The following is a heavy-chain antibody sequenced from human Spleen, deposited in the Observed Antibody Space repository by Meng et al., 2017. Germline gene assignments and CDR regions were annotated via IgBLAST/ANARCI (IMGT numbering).Heavy chain of an antibody. CDR2: NYSGGST. J-gene: IGHJ3*02. Sequence: GESLKISCAASGFTVSSNYMSWVRQAPGKGLEWVSVNYSGGSTYYADSVKGRFTISRDNSKNTLYLQMNSLRAEDTAVYYCAREAIAVAGPNDAFDIWGQGTMVTVSS. V-gene: IGHV3-66*02. D-gene: IGHD6-19*01. CDR1: GFTVSSNY. CDR3: AREAIAVAGPNDAFDI.